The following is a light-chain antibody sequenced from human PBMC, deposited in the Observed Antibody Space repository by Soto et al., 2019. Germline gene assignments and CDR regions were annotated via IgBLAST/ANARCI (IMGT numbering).Light chain of an antibody. Sequence: EIVLTQSPGTLSLSPGDRATLSCRATQTVFSNYIGWYQQKPGQAPRLLIYGASSRATGIPDRFSGSGSGTDFTLTISRLEPEDFAVDYCHQYDSWTFGQGTKVDIK. CDR1: QTVFSNY. V-gene: IGKV3-20*01. CDR3: HQYDSWT. J-gene: IGKJ1*01. CDR2: GAS.